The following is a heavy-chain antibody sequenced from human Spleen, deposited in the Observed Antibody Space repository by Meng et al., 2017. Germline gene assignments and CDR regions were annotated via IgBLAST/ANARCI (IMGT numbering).Heavy chain of an antibody. Sequence: QGPLQQWGAGLLKPSETLSLTCVVSGGSFSDDYWSWIRQPPGKGLEWIGEINHSGSTNYNPSLESRATISVDTSQNNLSLKLSSVTAADSAVYYCARGPTTMAHDFDYWGQGTLVTVSS. CDR2: INHSGST. J-gene: IGHJ4*02. CDR1: GGSFSDDY. CDR3: ARGPTTMAHDFDY. V-gene: IGHV4-34*01. D-gene: IGHD4-11*01.